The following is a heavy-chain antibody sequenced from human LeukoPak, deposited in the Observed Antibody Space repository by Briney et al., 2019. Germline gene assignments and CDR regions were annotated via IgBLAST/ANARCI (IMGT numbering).Heavy chain of an antibody. CDR2: ISYDGSNK. V-gene: IGHV3-30*04. CDR1: GFTFSSYA. J-gene: IGHJ4*02. D-gene: IGHD3-22*01. Sequence: GGSLRLSCAASGFTFSSYAMHWVRQAPGKGLEWVAVISYDGSNKYYADSVKGRFTISRDNSKNTLYLQMNSLRAEDTAVYYCAKVANYYDSSGYHLDYWGQGTLVTVSS. CDR3: AKVANYYDSSGYHLDY.